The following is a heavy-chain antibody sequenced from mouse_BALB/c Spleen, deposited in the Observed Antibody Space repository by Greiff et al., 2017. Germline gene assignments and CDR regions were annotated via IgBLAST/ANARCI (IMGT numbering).Heavy chain of an antibody. D-gene: IGHD1-2*01. CDR2: ISRGGST. Sequence: EVKVVESGGGLVKPGGSLKLSCAASGFTFSSYAMSWVRQTPEKRLEWVASISRGGSTYYPDSVKGRFTISRDNARNILYLQMSSLRSEDTAMYYCARVFSTATRAYYFDYWGQGTTLTVSS. CDR3: ARVFSTATRAYYFDY. V-gene: IGHV5-6-5*01. CDR1: GFTFSSYA. J-gene: IGHJ2*01.